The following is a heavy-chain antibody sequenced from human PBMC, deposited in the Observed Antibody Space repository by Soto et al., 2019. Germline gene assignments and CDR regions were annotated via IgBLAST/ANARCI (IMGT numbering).Heavy chain of an antibody. CDR2: IKSKSDGGTA. V-gene: IGHV3-15*01. Sequence: GGSLRLSCVASGFSFSDAWMNWVRQAPGKGPEWIGRIKSKSDGGTADYAAPLIGRSTISRDDSKSTLYLQMSSLTIEDKGVYYCSAGPRWGQGTLVTVSS. CDR3: SAGPR. J-gene: IGHJ4*02. CDR1: GFSFSDAW.